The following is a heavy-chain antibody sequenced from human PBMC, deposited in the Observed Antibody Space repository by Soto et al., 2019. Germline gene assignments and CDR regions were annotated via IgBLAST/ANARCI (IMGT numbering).Heavy chain of an antibody. CDR1: GGSIRRGGYY. CDR2: IYYSGAT. D-gene: IGHD5-12*01. Sequence: PSGTLSLTCTVSGGSIRRGGYYWTWIRHFPRKGLEWIGNIYYSGATYYNPSLKSRLTMSVDTSKNQFSLRLNSVTAADTAMYFCARDRLMATSGTARYYYGLDVWGQGTTVTVSS. V-gene: IGHV4-31*03. CDR3: ARDRLMATSGTARYYYGLDV. J-gene: IGHJ6*02.